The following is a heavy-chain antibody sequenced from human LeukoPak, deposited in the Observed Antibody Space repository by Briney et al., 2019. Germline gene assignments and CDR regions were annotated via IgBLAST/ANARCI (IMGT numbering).Heavy chain of an antibody. CDR1: GFSFSSFW. CDR3: ARGGYGAHMG. D-gene: IGHD4-17*01. Sequence: PGGSLRLSCAAFGFSFSSFWMHWVRQVPGKGLVWVSGINSDGTTTGYADSVKGRFTISRDNAKNTVSLQMSSLRAEDTALYYCARGGYGAHMGWGQGTLVTVSS. J-gene: IGHJ4*02. CDR2: INSDGTTT. V-gene: IGHV3-74*01.